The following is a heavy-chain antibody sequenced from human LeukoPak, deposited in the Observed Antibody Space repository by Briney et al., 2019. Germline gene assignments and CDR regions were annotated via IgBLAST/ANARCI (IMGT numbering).Heavy chain of an antibody. CDR3: AKETYYYDSSGYLIEYFQH. CDR2: IRYDGSNK. J-gene: IGHJ1*01. CDR1: GFTFCSYG. Sequence: GGSLRLSCAASGFTFCSYGMHWVRQAPGKGLEWVAFIRYDGSNKYYADSVKGRFTISRDNSKNTLYLQMNSLRAEDTAVYYCAKETYYYDSSGYLIEYFQHWGQGTLVTVSS. V-gene: IGHV3-30*02. D-gene: IGHD3-22*01.